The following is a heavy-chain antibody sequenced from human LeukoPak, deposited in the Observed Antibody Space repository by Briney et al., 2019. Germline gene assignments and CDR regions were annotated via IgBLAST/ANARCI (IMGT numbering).Heavy chain of an antibody. V-gene: IGHV3-23*01. CDR2: ISGSGGST. D-gene: IGHD3-3*01. J-gene: IGHJ4*02. CDR3: AKDPSPGRGDGLLDY. Sequence: GGSLRLSCAASGFTFSSYWVSWVRQAPGKGLEWVSAISGSGGSTYYADSVKGRFTISRDNSKNTLYLQMNSLRAEDTAVYYCAKDPSPGRGDGLLDYWGQGTLVTVSS. CDR1: GFTFSSYW.